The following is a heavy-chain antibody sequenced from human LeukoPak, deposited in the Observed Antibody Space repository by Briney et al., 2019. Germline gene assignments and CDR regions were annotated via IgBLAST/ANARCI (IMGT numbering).Heavy chain of an antibody. CDR3: AKATGYLL. J-gene: IGHJ4*02. CDR2: ISNSGGTT. D-gene: IGHD1-14*01. V-gene: IGHV3-23*01. CDR1: GFTFSSYA. Sequence: GGSLRLSCAASGFTFSSYAMSWVRQAPGKGLEWVSTISNSGGTTYYADSVKSRFTISRDDSENTLYLQMNSLRAEDTAVYYCAKATGYLLWGQGTLVTVSS.